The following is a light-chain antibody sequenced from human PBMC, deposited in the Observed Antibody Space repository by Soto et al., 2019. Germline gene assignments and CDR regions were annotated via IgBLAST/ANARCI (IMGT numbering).Light chain of an antibody. CDR3: LVWESSSDQYV. V-gene: IGLV3-21*02. CDR1: KVENKN. Sequence: LPHPPSVSMAPGQTARITCGGEKVENKNVHWYQQKAGQAPVLVVFDDADRPSGIPDRFSGSYSGNTATLTISRVEAGDEADYYCLVWESSSDQYVFGTGTKVTVL. J-gene: IGLJ1*01. CDR2: DDA.